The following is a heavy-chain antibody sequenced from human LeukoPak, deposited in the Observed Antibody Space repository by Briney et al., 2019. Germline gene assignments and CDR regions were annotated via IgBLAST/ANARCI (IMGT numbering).Heavy chain of an antibody. CDR3: ARHATTLRFLGSMDV. CDR2: IYYIGTT. V-gene: IGHV4-39*01. Sequence: SXTLSLTCTVSGGSISSSSYYWGWIRQPRGKGLEWIVSIYYIGTTSSTPSLKTRVTISVDTSKNQFSLKLSSVTAADTAVYYCARHATTLRFLGSMDVWGKGTTVTVSS. CDR1: GGSISSSSYY. J-gene: IGHJ6*04. D-gene: IGHD3-3*01.